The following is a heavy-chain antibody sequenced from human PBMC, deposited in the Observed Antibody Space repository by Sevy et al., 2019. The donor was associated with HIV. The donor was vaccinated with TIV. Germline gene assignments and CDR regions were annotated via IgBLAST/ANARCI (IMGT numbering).Heavy chain of an antibody. CDR3: ASRPRGGRDGYNADY. CDR2: IYYSGST. D-gene: IGHD5-12*01. J-gene: IGHJ4*02. Sequence: SETLSLTCTVSAGSISSSSCYWGWIRQPPGKGLEWIGSIYYSGSTYYNPSLKSRVTISVDTSKNQFSLKLSSVTAADTAVYYCASRPRGGRDGYNADYWGQGTLVTVSS. V-gene: IGHV4-39*01. CDR1: AGSISSSSCY.